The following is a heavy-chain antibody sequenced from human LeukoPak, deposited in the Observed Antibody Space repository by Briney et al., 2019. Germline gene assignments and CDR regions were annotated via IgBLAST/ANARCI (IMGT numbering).Heavy chain of an antibody. CDR1: GFTFDDYG. CDR2: ISWNGGRT. D-gene: IGHD1-26*01. CDR3: ARDRSYGAFDY. V-gene: IGHV3-20*04. Sequence: VGSLRLSCAASGFTFDDYGMNWVRQAPGKGLEWVSGISWNGGRTYYADSVKGRFTISRDNAKNSLYLHMNSLRAEDTALYSCARDRSYGAFDYWGQGTLVTVSS. J-gene: IGHJ4*02.